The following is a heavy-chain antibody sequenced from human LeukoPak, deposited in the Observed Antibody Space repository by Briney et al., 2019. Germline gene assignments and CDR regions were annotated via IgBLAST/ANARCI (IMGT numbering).Heavy chain of an antibody. Sequence: GESLKISCKASGHIFTNYWISWVGQIPGKGLEWMGMIYRVDSDSRYSPSFQGHVTISADKSISTAYLQWSSLKASDTAMYYCARHGVEVYNRAFQIWGQGTMVTVSS. CDR2: IYRVDSDS. CDR1: GHIFTNYW. CDR3: ARHGVEVYNRAFQI. D-gene: IGHD5-24*01. V-gene: IGHV5-51*01. J-gene: IGHJ3*02.